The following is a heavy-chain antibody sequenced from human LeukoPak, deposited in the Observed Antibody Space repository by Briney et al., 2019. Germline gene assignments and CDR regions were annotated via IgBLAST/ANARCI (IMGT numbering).Heavy chain of an antibody. CDR2: IYYSGST. D-gene: IGHD2-2*02. Sequence: SETLSLTCTVSGGSISSSSYYWGWIRQPPGKGLEWIGSIYYSGSTYYNPSLKSRVTISVDTSKNQFPLKLSSVTAADTAVYYCARDPVGYCSSTSCYTGWFDPWGQGTLVTVSS. CDR1: GGSISSSSYY. V-gene: IGHV4-39*06. J-gene: IGHJ5*02. CDR3: ARDPVGYCSSTSCYTGWFDP.